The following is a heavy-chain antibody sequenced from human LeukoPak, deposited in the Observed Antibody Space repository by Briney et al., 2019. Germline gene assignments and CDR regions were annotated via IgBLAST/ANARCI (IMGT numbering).Heavy chain of an antibody. CDR1: GFTFSSYP. J-gene: IGHJ4*02. D-gene: IGHD1-1*01. CDR2: ISSNGDST. V-gene: IGHV3-64*01. CDR3: ARGTTRGSDY. Sequence: GGSLRLSCATSGFTFSSYPMYWVRQAPGKGLEYVLGISSNGDSTYYANSVKGRFTISRDNSKNTLYLQMGSLRAEDMAVYYCARGTTRGSDYWGQGTLVTVSS.